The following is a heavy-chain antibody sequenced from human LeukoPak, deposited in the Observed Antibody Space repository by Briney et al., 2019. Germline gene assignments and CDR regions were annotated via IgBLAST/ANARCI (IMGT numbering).Heavy chain of an antibody. D-gene: IGHD6-19*01. CDR1: GFTFSSYG. Sequence: QSGGSLRLSCAASGFTFSSYGMHWVRQAPGKGLEWVAFIRYDGSNKYYADSVKGRFTISRDNSKNTLYLQMNSLRAEDTAVYYCAKDALKASSFRWLALIPYYFDYWGQGTLVTVSS. CDR2: IRYDGSNK. CDR3: AKDALKASSFRWLALIPYYFDY. V-gene: IGHV3-30*02. J-gene: IGHJ4*02.